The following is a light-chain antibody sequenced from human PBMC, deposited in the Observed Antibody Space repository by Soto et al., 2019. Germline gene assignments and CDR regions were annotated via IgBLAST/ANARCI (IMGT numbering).Light chain of an antibody. Sequence: QSALTQPRSVSGSPGQSVTISCTGTSSDLGVYNYVSWYQHHPGKDPKLIIYDVYKRPSGVPDRFSASKSDNTASLTISGLQAEDEADYYCCSYTGTYTWVFGGGTKVTVL. J-gene: IGLJ3*02. CDR2: DVY. CDR3: CSYTGTYTWV. V-gene: IGLV2-11*01. CDR1: SSDLGVYNY.